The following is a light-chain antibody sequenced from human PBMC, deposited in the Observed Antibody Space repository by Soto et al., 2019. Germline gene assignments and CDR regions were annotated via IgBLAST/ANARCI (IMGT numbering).Light chain of an antibody. Sequence: DIQMTQSPSSVSASIGDRVTITCRASQIIGSWLAWYQQKPGKAPTLLIYAASSLQSEDPSRFSGSGSGTDFTLTITSLQAEDSATYYCQQANSFPFTFGPGTKVDIK. CDR2: AAS. CDR3: QQANSFPFT. V-gene: IGKV1-12*02. CDR1: QIIGSW. J-gene: IGKJ3*01.